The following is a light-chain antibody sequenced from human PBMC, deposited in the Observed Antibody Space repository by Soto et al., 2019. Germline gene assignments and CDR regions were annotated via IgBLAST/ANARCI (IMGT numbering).Light chain of an antibody. V-gene: IGKV2-24*01. CDR3: VQATQLYT. Sequence: DFVMTQTPLSSPVTLGHPASISCRASQSLVHSDGHSYLSWLHQRPGQPPRLIISKISNRFSGVPDRLSGSGAGTDFTLKISRVEPEDVGVYYCVQATQLYTFGQGTKLEIK. J-gene: IGKJ2*01. CDR2: KIS. CDR1: QSLVHSDGHSY.